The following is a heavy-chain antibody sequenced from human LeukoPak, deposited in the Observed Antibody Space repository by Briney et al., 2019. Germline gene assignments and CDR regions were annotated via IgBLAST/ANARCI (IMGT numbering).Heavy chain of an antibody. CDR1: GITLSGYW. V-gene: IGHV3-7*01. J-gene: IGHJ4*02. Sequence: PGGSLRLSCAASGITLSGYWMSWVRQAPGKGLEWVANIKQDGSEKYYRDSVQGRFTISRDNAKNSLYLQMNSLRAEDTAVYYCARSGSGYFDYWGQGSLVTVSS. CDR2: IKQDGSEK. CDR3: ARSGSGYFDY.